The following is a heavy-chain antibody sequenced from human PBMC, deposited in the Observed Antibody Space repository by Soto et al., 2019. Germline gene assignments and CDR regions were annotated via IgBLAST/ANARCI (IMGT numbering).Heavy chain of an antibody. CDR2: INHSGST. V-gene: IGHV4-34*01. CDR1: GGSFSGYY. Sequence: SETLSLTCAVYGGSFSGYYWSWIRQPPGKGLEWIGEINHSGSTNYNPSLKSRVTISVDTSKNHFSLKLSSVTAADTAVYYCASRLQSSLDVWGKGTTVTVSS. CDR3: ASRLQSSLDV. J-gene: IGHJ6*04. D-gene: IGHD4-4*01.